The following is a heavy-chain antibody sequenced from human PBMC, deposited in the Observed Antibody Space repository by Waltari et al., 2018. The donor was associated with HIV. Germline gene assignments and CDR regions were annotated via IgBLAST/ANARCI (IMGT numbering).Heavy chain of an antibody. CDR1: GFTFRCYS. V-gene: IGHV3-21*01. CDR2: IRRSRSDI. D-gene: IGHD3-22*01. Sequence: EVQLVESGGGLVKPGGSLRLSCAASGFTFRCYSMNWVRQAPGKGLDLVSSIRRSRSDINYADSVKGRFTIARDNAKNSLYLQMNSLRAEDTAVYYGARFDYDSKVDYCGQGTLVTVSS. CDR3: ARFDYDSKVDY. J-gene: IGHJ4*02.